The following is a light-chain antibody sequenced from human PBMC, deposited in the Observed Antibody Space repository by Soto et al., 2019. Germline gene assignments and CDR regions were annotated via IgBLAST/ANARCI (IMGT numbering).Light chain of an antibody. J-gene: IGKJ5*01. Sequence: DIEMTQSPSSLSASVGDRVTITCQASQDISNYLNWYQQKTGRAPKLLIYDASSLESGVSSRFSGSGSGTHFTFRVSSLQPDDIATYYCQQYEDFPLTFGQGTRLDIK. CDR2: DAS. CDR3: QQYEDFPLT. V-gene: IGKV1-33*01. CDR1: QDISNY.